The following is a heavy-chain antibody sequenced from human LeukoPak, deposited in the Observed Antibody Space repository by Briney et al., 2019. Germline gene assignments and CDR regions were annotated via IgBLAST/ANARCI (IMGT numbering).Heavy chain of an antibody. D-gene: IGHD5-18*01. V-gene: IGHV4-30-4*08. CDR1: GGSITSGGHY. CDR2: IFYSGTT. Sequence: SETLSLTCTVSGGSITSGGHYWSWVRQPPEKGLEWIGHIFYSGTTLYNPTLKTRLTISEDTSNNQFSLRLTSLTAADTAVYYCARGRGYGYGIDYWGQGTLVTVSS. CDR3: ARGRGYGYGIDY. J-gene: IGHJ4*02.